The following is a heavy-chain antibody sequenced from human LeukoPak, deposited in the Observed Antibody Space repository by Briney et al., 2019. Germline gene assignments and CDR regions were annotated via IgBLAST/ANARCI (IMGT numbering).Heavy chain of an antibody. D-gene: IGHD6-25*01. CDR2: IHHTGTT. J-gene: IGHJ2*01. V-gene: IGHV4-59*01. CDR3: ARGASSGWPYWYFDL. Sequence: SETLSLTCTVSGGSITGNYWSWIRQPPGKGLEWIAYIHHTGTTNQNPSLKSRVTVSLDTSKNQFSLKLTSVTAADTAVYYCARGASSGWPYWYFDLWGRGTLVTVSS. CDR1: GGSITGNY.